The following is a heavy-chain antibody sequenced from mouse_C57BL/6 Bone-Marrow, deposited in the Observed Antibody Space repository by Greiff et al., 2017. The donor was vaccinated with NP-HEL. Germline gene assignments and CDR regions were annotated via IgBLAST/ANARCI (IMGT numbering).Heavy chain of an antibody. CDR3: AREDYYDGSTCAY. CDR2: IDPSDSYT. Sequence: QVQLQQPGAELVRPGTSVKLSCKASGYTFTSYWMHWVKQRPGQGLEWIGVIDPSDSYTNYNQKFKGKATLTVDTSSSTDYMQLSSLTSEDSAVYYCAREDYYDGSTCAYWCQGNLVTVSA. D-gene: IGHD1-1*01. V-gene: IGHV1-59*01. J-gene: IGHJ3*01. CDR1: GYTFTSYW.